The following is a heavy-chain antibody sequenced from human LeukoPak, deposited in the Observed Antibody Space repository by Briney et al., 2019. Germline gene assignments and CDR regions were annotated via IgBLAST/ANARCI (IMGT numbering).Heavy chain of an antibody. D-gene: IGHD4-17*01. CDR3: ATDRRSYGDYDYFDY. Sequence: PSQTLSLTCTVSGGSISSGGYYWSWIRQHPGKGLEWIVYIYYSGSTYYNPSLKSRVTISVDTSKNQFSLKLSSVTAADTAVYYCATDRRSYGDYDYFDYWGQGTLVTVSS. CDR1: GGSISSGGYY. J-gene: IGHJ4*02. CDR2: IYYSGST. V-gene: IGHV4-31*03.